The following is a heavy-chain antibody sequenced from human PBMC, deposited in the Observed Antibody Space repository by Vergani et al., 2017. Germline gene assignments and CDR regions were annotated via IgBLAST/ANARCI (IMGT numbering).Heavy chain of an antibody. Sequence: QVQLVPSGAEVKKPGASVKVSCKVSGYTLTELSMHWVRQAPGQGLEWMGGFDPEDGETIYAQKFQGRVTMTEDTSTDTAYMELNSLRAEDTAVYYCARSQPYYYGSGSDDAFDIWGQGTMVTVSS. CDR3: ARSQPYYYGSGSDDAFDI. V-gene: IGHV1-24*01. D-gene: IGHD3-10*01. CDR1: GYTLTELS. J-gene: IGHJ3*02. CDR2: FDPEDGET.